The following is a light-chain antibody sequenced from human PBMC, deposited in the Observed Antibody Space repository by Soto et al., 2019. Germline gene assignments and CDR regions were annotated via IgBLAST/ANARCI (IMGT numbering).Light chain of an antibody. J-gene: IGKJ2*01. V-gene: IGKV2-28*01. Sequence: DIVMTQSPLSLPVTPGEPASISCRSSHSLLHSNGYNYLDWYLQKPGQSPQLLIHFASNRASGVPERFRGSGSGTDFTLKISRVEAEDVGVYYCMQAIQPPRTFGQGTKLEIK. CDR1: HSLLHSNGYNY. CDR3: MQAIQPPRT. CDR2: FAS.